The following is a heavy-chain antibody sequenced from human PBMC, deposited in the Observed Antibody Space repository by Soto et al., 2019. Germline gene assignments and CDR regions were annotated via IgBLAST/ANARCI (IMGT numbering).Heavy chain of an antibody. CDR3: ASLIWGYDILTDY. CDR1: GFTFSGYA. CDR2: TNPGGGTT. D-gene: IGHD3-9*01. V-gene: IGHV3-48*02. Sequence: PGGSLRLSCAASGFTFSGYAMTWVRQAPGKGLEWVSATNPGGGTTYYADSVKGRFTISRDNAKNSLYLQMNSLRDEDTAVYYCASLIWGYDILTDYWGQGTLVTVSS. J-gene: IGHJ4*02.